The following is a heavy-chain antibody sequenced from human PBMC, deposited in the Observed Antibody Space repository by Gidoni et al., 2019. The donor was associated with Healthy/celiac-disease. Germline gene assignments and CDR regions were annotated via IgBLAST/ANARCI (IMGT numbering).Heavy chain of an antibody. D-gene: IGHD3-22*01. V-gene: IGHV4-39*01. CDR2: IYYSGST. Sequence: QLQLQESGPGLVKPSETLSLTCTVSGGSISSRSYYWGWIRQPPGKGLEWIGSIYYSGSTYYNPSLKSRVTISVDTSKNQFSLKLSSVTAADTAVYYCASTLKQYYYDSSGYSFFDYWGQGTLVTVSS. J-gene: IGHJ4*02. CDR3: ASTLKQYYYDSSGYSFFDY. CDR1: GGSISSRSYY.